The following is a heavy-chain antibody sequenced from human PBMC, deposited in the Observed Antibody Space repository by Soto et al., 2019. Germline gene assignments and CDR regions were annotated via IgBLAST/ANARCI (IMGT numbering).Heavy chain of an antibody. Sequence: QLHLVQSGAVVKKPGASVTVSCSASGYPVTAYYMHWVRQAPGRGLEWMGGINPATGAAKYTQTFQGRVTLTRATSKSTVFMELGGLTSEDTAVFYFARGGGVGVAGSAAFDMWGQGTLVTVSS. J-gene: IGHJ3*02. CDR1: GYPVTAYY. V-gene: IGHV1-2*02. D-gene: IGHD3-3*01. CDR2: INPATGAA. CDR3: ARGGGVGVAGSAAFDM.